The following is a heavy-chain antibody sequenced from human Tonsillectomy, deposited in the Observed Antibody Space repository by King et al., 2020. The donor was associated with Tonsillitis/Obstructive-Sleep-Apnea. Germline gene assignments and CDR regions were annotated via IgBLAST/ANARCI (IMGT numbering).Heavy chain of an antibody. J-gene: IGHJ1*01. CDR1: GYTFTNYD. Sequence: VQLVESGAEVKKPGASVKVSCKASGYTFTNYDITWVRPAPGQGLEWMGWSRPYNGDTNYAQKLQGRVTMTSDTSTSTAYMELRSLRSDDTAVYYCARDYYDRSGYYHGYFQHWGQGTLVTVSS. CDR2: SRPYNGDT. CDR3: ARDYYDRSGYYHGYFQH. D-gene: IGHD3-22*01. V-gene: IGHV1-18*01.